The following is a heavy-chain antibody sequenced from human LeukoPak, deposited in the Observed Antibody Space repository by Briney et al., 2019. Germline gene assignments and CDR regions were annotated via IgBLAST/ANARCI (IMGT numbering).Heavy chain of an antibody. D-gene: IGHD3-22*01. CDR2: IYYSGST. CDR3: ARARNYYDSSGYYSNWFDP. J-gene: IGHJ5*02. Sequence: PSETLSLTCAVYGGSFSGYYWSWIRQPPGKGLEWIGYIYYSGSTNYNPSLKSRVTISVDTSKNQFSLKLSSVTAADTAVYYCARARNYYDSSGYYSNWFDPWGQGTLVTVSS. CDR1: GGSFSGYY. V-gene: IGHV4-59*01.